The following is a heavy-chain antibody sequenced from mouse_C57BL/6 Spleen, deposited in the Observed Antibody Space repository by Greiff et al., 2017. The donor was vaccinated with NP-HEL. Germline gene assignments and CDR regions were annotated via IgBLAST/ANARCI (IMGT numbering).Heavy chain of an antibody. V-gene: IGHV3-3*01. CDR3: ARGGSSYYAMDY. J-gene: IGHJ4*01. D-gene: IGHD1-1*01. CDR1: GFSINSDCY. CDR2: TFYSGIT. Sequence: EVQGVESGPSLVRPSQTLSLTCTVTGFSINSDCYWIWIRQFPGNKLEYIGYTFYSGITYYNPSLESRTYITRDTSKNQFSLKLSSVTTEDTATYYCARGGSSYYAMDYWGQGTSVTVSS.